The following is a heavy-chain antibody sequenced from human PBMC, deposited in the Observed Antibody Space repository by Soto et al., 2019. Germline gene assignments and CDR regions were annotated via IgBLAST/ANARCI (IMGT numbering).Heavy chain of an antibody. CDR1: GGSISSYY. CDR2: IYYSGST. J-gene: IGHJ4*02. Sequence: SETLSLTCTVSGGSISSYYWSWIRQPPGKGLEWIGYIYYSGSTNYNPSLKSRVTISVDTSKNQFSLKLSSVTAADTAVYYCAKGHSPNLRVLETTYFFDYWGQGTLVTVSS. V-gene: IGHV4-59*01. CDR3: AKGHSPNLRVLETTYFFDY. D-gene: IGHD2-8*02.